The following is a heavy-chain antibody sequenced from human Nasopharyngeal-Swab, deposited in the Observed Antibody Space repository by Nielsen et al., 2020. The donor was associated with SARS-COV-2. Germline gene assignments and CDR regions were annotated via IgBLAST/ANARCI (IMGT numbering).Heavy chain of an antibody. D-gene: IGHD5-18*01. CDR3: ARLGQLWFKGYFDL. V-gene: IGHV4-39*01. CDR2: IYYSGST. CDR1: GGSISSSSYY. Sequence: SETLSLTCTVSGGSISSSSYYWGWIRQPPGKGLGWIGSIYYSGSTYYNPSLKSRVTISEDTSKNQFSLKLTSVTAADTAVYYCARLGQLWFKGYFDLWGRGTLVTVSS. J-gene: IGHJ2*01.